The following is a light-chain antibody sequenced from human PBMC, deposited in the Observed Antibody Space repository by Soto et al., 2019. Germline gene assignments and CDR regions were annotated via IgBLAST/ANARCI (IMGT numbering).Light chain of an antibody. Sequence: DIQLTQSPSFLSASVGDRVTITCRASQGISSYLAWYQQKPGKAPKLLIYAASTLKSGVPSRFSGSGSGTDITLTLSSLQPEDFATDYCQQLNSFGPGTKVDIK. CDR1: QGISSY. J-gene: IGKJ3*01. V-gene: IGKV1-9*01. CDR2: AAS. CDR3: QQLNS.